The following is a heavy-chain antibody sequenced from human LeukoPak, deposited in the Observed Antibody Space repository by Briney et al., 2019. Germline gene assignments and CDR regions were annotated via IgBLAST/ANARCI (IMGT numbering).Heavy chain of an antibody. V-gene: IGHV3-30*18. J-gene: IGHJ4*02. CDR2: ISSDGSNK. Sequence: PGGSLRLSCAASGFTFSNYGMHWVRQAPGKGLEWVAVISSDGSNKYYADSVKGRFTISRDNSKITLFLQMNSLRAEDTAVYYCAKDGLWFGDLTYFDYWGQGTLVTVSS. CDR3: AKDGLWFGDLTYFDY. CDR1: GFTFSNYG. D-gene: IGHD3-10*01.